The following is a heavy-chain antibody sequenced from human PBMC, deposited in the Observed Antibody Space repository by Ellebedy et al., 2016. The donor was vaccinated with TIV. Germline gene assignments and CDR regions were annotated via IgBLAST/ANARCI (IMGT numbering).Heavy chain of an antibody. V-gene: IGHV1-2*02. D-gene: IGHD1-26*01. Sequence: AASVKVSCKASGYTFRNHYLHWVRQAPGQGLEWMGWINPSNGGTNHTQKFQDRVTITSDTSISTAYMDLRSLRSDDTAVYFCARVFNRGSYAMDVWGQGTTVTVSS. CDR3: ARVFNRGSYAMDV. CDR2: INPSNGGT. J-gene: IGHJ6*02. CDR1: GYTFRNHY.